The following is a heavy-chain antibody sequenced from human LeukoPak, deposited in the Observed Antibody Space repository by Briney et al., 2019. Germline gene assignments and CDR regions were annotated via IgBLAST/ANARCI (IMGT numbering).Heavy chain of an antibody. Sequence: PGGSLRLSCAASGFTFSNAWMTWVRQAPGKGLEWVAYDGSNKYYADSVKGRFTISRDNSKNTLYLQMNSLRAEDTAVYYCAKDQRSITIFGVVYDYWGQGTLVTVSS. CDR2: YDGSNK. J-gene: IGHJ4*02. CDR1: GFTFSNAW. D-gene: IGHD3-3*01. CDR3: AKDQRSITIFGVVYDY. V-gene: IGHV3-30*02.